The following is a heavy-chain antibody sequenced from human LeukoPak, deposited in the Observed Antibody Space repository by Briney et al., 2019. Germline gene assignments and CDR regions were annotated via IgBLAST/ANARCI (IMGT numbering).Heavy chain of an antibody. V-gene: IGHV4-59*01. CDR1: GGSITNYY. D-gene: IGHD3-10*01. CDR2: IYSSGST. Sequence: PSETLSLTCTVSGGSITNYYWSWIRQPPGKGLEWIGYIYSSGSTNYNPSLKSRVTMSVDTSKNQFSLKVSSVTAADTAVYYCARVFDSGSQAYFYYMDVWGKGTTVTIFS. CDR3: ARVFDSGSQAYFYYMDV. J-gene: IGHJ6*03.